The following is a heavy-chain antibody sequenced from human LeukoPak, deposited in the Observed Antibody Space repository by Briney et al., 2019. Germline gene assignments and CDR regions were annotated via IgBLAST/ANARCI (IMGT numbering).Heavy chain of an antibody. J-gene: IGHJ4*02. CDR1: GGSISSYY. Sequence: PSETLSLTCTASGGSISSYYWSWIRQPPGKGLEWIGYIYYSGSTYYTPSLKSRVTISVDTSKNPFYLKLSSVTAADTAVYYCARSVRGVTPYYFDYWGQGTLVTVSS. V-gene: IGHV4-59*01. CDR2: IYYSGST. CDR3: ARSVRGVTPYYFDY. D-gene: IGHD3-10*01.